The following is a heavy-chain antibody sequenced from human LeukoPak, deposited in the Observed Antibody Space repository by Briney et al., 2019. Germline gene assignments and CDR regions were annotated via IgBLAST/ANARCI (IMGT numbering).Heavy chain of an antibody. CDR1: GGSISSYY. CDR3: ARVAYGSGWYNWFDP. V-gene: IGHV4-59*08. CDR2: MYYSGST. D-gene: IGHD6-19*01. Sequence: SETLSLTCTVSGGSISSYYWSWIRQPPGKGLEWIGYMYYSGSTNYNPSLKSRVTLSIDTSKNQFSLKLTSVTAADTAVYYCARVAYGSGWYNWFDPWGQGTLVTVSS. J-gene: IGHJ5*02.